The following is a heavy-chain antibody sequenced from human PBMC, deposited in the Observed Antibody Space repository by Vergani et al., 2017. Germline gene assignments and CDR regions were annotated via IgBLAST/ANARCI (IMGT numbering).Heavy chain of an antibody. D-gene: IGHD3-10*01. V-gene: IGHV3-23*01. Sequence: EVQLLESGGGLVQPGGSLRLSCAASGFTLSSYAMSWVRQAPGKGLEWVSAISGSGGSTYYADSVKGRFTISRDNSKNTLYLQMNSLRAEDTAVYYCARTWGCGSGAYIENWGQGTLVTVSS. CDR1: GFTLSSYA. CDR3: ARTWGCGSGAYIEN. J-gene: IGHJ4*02. CDR2: ISGSGGST.